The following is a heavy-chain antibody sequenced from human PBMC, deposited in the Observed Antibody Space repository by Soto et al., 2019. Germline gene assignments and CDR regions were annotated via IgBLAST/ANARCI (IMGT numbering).Heavy chain of an antibody. CDR2: IYYSGST. J-gene: IGHJ6*04. V-gene: IGHV4-59*02. Sequence: SETLSLTCTVSGGSVSSYYWSWIRQPPGKGLEWIGYIYYSGSTNCNPTLKSRVTISVDTSKKQFSLKLGSVTAADTVVYYWARDSGRYYHFSSGPSAMGVWGEGTTVSVSS. D-gene: IGHD3-3*01. CDR3: ARDSGRYYHFSSGPSAMGV. CDR1: GGSVSSYY.